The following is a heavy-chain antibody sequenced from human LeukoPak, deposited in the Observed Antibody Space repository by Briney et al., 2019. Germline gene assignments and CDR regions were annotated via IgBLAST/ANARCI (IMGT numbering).Heavy chain of an antibody. Sequence: SQTLSLICTVSGGSISSGDYYWSWIREHPVKGLEWIGNIYYTGTTYYNPSLRSRLSISRDTSKNQFFLKLNSVTAADTAVYYCAKALDPWGQGTLVTVSS. CDR3: AKALDP. CDR2: IYYTGTT. J-gene: IGHJ5*02. CDR1: GGSISSGDYY. V-gene: IGHV4-31*03. D-gene: IGHD1-1*01.